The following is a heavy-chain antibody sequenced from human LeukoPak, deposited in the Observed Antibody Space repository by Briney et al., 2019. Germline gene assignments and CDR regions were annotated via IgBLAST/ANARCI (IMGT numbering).Heavy chain of an antibody. CDR2: IYHSGST. V-gene: IGHV4-30-2*01. CDR1: GGSISSGGYS. D-gene: IGHD1-1*01. J-gene: IGHJ5*02. Sequence: SQTLSLTCAVSGGSISSGGYSWSWIRQPPGKGLEWIGYIYHSGSTYYNPSLKGRVTISVDRSKNQFSLKLSSVTAADTAVYYCARGETGTTYNNWFDPWGQGTLVTVSS. CDR3: ARGETGTTYNNWFDP.